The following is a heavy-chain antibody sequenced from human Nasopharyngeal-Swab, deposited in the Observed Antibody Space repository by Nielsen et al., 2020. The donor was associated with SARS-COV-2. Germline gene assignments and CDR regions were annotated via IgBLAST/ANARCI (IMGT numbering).Heavy chain of an antibody. CDR3: AKATLYDILTGAFDY. D-gene: IGHD3-9*01. V-gene: IGHV3-7*01. CDR2: IKQDESEK. Sequence: VRQAPGKGLEWVANIKQDESEKYYADSVKGRFTISRDNSKNTLYLQMNSLRAEDTAVYYCAKATLYDILTGAFDYWGQGTLVTVSS. J-gene: IGHJ4*02.